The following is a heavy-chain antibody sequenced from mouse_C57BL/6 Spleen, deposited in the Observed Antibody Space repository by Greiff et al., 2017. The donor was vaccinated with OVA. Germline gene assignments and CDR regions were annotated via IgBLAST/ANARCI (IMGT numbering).Heavy chain of an antibody. CDR1: GYTFTSYW. D-gene: IGHD2-4*01. Sequence: QVQLKQPGAELVKPGASVKLSCKASGYTFTSYWMHWVKQRPGQGLEWIGMIHPNSGSTNYNEKFKSKATLTVDKSSSTAYMQLSSLTSEDSAVYYCAREGLRREAWFAYWGQGTLVTVSA. V-gene: IGHV1-64*01. CDR3: AREGLRREAWFAY. CDR2: IHPNSGST. J-gene: IGHJ3*01.